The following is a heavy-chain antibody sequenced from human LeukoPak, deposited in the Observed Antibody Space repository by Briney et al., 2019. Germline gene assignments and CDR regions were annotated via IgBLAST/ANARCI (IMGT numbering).Heavy chain of an antibody. Sequence: SETLSLTRTVSGGSIGSYYWSWIRQPPGKGLEWIGYIYYSGSTKYNPSLKSRVTISVDTSKNQFSLKLSSVTAADTALYYCARLGGTLYGMDVWGQGTTVTVSS. CDR1: GGSIGSYY. CDR2: IYYSGST. D-gene: IGHD1-1*01. CDR3: ARLGGTLYGMDV. J-gene: IGHJ6*02. V-gene: IGHV4-59*08.